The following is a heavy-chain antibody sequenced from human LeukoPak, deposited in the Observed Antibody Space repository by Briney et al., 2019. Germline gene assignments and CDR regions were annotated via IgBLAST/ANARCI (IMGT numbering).Heavy chain of an antibody. Sequence: GGSLRLSCAASGFTFSSYGMHWVRQAPGKGLEWVAVISYDGSNKYYADPVKGRFTISRDNSKNTLYLQMNSLRAEDTAVYYCANSPSIAAAGTHYWGQGTLVTVSS. CDR3: ANSPSIAAAGTHY. V-gene: IGHV3-30*18. CDR2: ISYDGSNK. D-gene: IGHD6-13*01. CDR1: GFTFSSYG. J-gene: IGHJ4*02.